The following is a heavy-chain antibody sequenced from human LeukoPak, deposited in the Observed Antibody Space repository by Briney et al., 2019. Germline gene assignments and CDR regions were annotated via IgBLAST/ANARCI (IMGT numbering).Heavy chain of an antibody. V-gene: IGHV4-4*07. CDR2: IYTSGST. J-gene: IGHJ4*02. D-gene: IGHD3-10*01. CDR1: GGSLSSYY. Sequence: PSETLSLTGSVSGGSLSSYYWSWIRQPAGKGLEWIGRIYTSGSTNYNPSLKSRLTMSVDTSEKQFSLNLISVTAADTAVYYCARGELYYTSGTYFYYFDSWGQGTLITVSS. CDR3: ARGELYYTSGTYFYYFDS.